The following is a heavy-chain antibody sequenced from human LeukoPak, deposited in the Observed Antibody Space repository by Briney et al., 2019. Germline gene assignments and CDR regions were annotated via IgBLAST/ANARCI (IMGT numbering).Heavy chain of an antibody. CDR2: ISGSGGNT. V-gene: IGHV3-23*01. Sequence: GGSLRLSCAASGFIFSSYAMSWVRQAPGKGLEWVSGISGSGGNTYYADSVKGRFTISRDNSKNTLNLQMNSLRAEDTAVYYCAKVGEQWLVRRGYFDYWGQGTLVTVSS. J-gene: IGHJ4*02. CDR1: GFIFSSYA. CDR3: AKVGEQWLVRRGYFDY. D-gene: IGHD6-19*01.